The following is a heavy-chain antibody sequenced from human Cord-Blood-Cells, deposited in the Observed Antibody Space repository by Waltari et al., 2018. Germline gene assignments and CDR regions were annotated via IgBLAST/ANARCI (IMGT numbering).Heavy chain of an antibody. D-gene: IGHD6-13*01. J-gene: IGHJ3*02. V-gene: IGHV4-39*01. CDR3: ARRGIAAAGDAFDI. CDR2: IYYSGST. Sequence: QLQLQESGPGLVKPSETMSLTCTASGGSIRSSSYYWGWIRQPPGKGLEWIGSIYYSGSTYYNPSLKSRVTISVDTSKNQFSLKLSSVTAADTAVYYCARRGIAAAGDAFDIWGQGTMVTVSS. CDR1: GGSIRSSSYY.